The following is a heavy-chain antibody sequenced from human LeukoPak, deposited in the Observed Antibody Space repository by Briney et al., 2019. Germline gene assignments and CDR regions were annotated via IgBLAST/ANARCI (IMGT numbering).Heavy chain of an antibody. CDR3: ARGYTPNDAFDI. CDR1: GGSISSGGYS. CDR2: IYHSGST. V-gene: IGHV4-30-2*01. D-gene: IGHD1-1*01. J-gene: IGHJ3*02. Sequence: SETLSLTCAVSGGSISSGGYSWSWIRQPPGQGLEWIGYIYHSGSTYYNPSLKSRVTISVDRSKHQFSLKLSSVPAADTAVYYCARGYTPNDAFDIWGQGTMVTVSS.